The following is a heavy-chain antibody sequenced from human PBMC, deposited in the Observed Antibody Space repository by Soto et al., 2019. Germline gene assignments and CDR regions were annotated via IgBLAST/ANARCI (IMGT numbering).Heavy chain of an antibody. CDR3: AREYCSGGSCYHYFDY. CDR2: IWYDGSNK. D-gene: IGHD2-15*01. J-gene: IGHJ4*02. V-gene: IGHV3-33*01. CDR1: GFTFSNYG. Sequence: QVQLVESGGGVVQPGRSLRLSCAASGFTFSNYGMHWVRQAPGKGLEWVAVIWYDGSNKYYADSVKGRFTVSRDNSKNTLYLQMNSLRAEDTAVYYCAREYCSGGSCYHYFDYWGQGTLVTVSS.